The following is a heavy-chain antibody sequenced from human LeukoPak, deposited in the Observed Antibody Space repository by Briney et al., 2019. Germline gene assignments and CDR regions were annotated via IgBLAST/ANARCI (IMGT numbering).Heavy chain of an antibody. J-gene: IGHJ4*02. D-gene: IGHD4-11*01. CDR1: GFSFSDYT. CDR2: ITSSGRFI. Sequence: PGGSLRLSCAASGFSFSDYTVDWVRQAPGKGLEWVSSITSSGRFIYYADSVKGRFTVSRDTAKNSMYLQMDSLRAEDTAVYYCARSGHDYRYDYWGQGTLVTVSS. CDR3: ARSGHDYRYDY. V-gene: IGHV3-21*01.